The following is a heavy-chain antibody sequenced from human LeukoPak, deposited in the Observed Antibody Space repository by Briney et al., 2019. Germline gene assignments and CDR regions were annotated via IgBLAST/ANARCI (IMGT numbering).Heavy chain of an antibody. V-gene: IGHV1-46*01. CDR3: ARDGTGRGFDY. D-gene: IGHD3-10*01. J-gene: IGHJ4*02. CDR1: GYTFTSYG. Sequence: ASVKVSCKASGYTFTSYGISWVRQAPGQGLEWMGIINPSGGSTSYAQKFQGRVTMTRDTSTSTVYMELSSLRSEDTAVYYCARDGTGRGFDYWGQGTLVTVSS. CDR2: INPSGGST.